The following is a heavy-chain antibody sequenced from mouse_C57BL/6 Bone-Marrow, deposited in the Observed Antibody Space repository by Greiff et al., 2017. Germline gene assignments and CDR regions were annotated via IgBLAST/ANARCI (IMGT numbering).Heavy chain of an antibody. J-gene: IGHJ3*01. V-gene: IGHV1-55*01. CDR3: AMDYGSSYQFAY. CDR2: IYPGSGST. D-gene: IGHD1-1*01. CDR1: GYTFTSYW. Sequence: QVQLQQPGAGLVKPGASVKMSCKASGYTFTSYWITWVQQRPGQGLEWVGDIYPGSGSTNYNETFKSKATLSVDKASSTAYMQLSSLTSEDSAVYYCAMDYGSSYQFAYGGQGTLVTVSA.